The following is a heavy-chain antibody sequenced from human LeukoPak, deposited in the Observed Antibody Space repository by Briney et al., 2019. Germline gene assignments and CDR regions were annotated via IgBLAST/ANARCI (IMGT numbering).Heavy chain of an antibody. CDR1: GGSISSYY. V-gene: IGHV4-4*07. D-gene: IGHD2-2*01. CDR2: IYTSEST. J-gene: IGHJ4*02. Sequence: SETLSLTCTVSGGSISSYYWSWIRQPAGKGLEWIGRIYTSESTNYNPSLKSRVTMSVDTSKNQFSLKLSSVTAADTAVYYCARAGRYCTSTSCYPLDYWGQGTLVTVSS. CDR3: ARAGRYCTSTSCYPLDY.